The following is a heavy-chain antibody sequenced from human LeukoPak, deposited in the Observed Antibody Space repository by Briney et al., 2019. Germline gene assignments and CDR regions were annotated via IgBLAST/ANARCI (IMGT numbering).Heavy chain of an antibody. V-gene: IGHV3-74*01. CDR1: GFTVSTYW. CDR2: ISSDGATT. CDR3: ARGSGFGV. Sequence: GGSLKLSCAASGFTVSTYWMHWVRQVPGKGLVRVSGISSDGATTHYADSVKGRFTISRDNAKNTLYLQMNSLRVEDTAVYYCARGSGFGVWGQGTLVTVSS. D-gene: IGHD3-9*01. J-gene: IGHJ4*02.